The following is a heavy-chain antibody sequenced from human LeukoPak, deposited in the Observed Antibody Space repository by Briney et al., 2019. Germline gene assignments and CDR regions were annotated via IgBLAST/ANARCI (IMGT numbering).Heavy chain of an antibody. CDR1: GGTFSSYA. CDR3: AIGLVFGGIIVRPKPH. D-gene: IGHD3-16*02. CDR2: IIPIFGTA. V-gene: IGHV1-69*05. Sequence: SVKVSCKASGGTFSSYAISWVRQAPGQGLEWMGGIIPIFGTANYAQKFQGRVTITTDESTSTAYMELSSLRSEDTAVYYCAIGLVFGGIIVRPKPHWGQGTLVTVSS. J-gene: IGHJ4*02.